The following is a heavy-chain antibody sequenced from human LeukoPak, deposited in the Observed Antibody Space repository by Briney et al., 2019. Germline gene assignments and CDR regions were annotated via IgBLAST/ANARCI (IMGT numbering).Heavy chain of an antibody. Sequence: GRSLRLSCAASGFTFSSYDMHWVRQAPGKGLEWVTVISYDGRNKSYADSVKGRFTISRDNSKNTLNLQMNSLRAEDTAVYYCAKSELDDWGQGTLVTVSS. CDR3: AKSELDD. V-gene: IGHV3-30*18. CDR1: GFTFSSYD. J-gene: IGHJ4*02. CDR2: ISYDGRNK.